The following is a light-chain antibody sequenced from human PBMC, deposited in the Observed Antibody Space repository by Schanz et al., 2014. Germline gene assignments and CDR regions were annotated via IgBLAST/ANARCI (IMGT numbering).Light chain of an antibody. CDR2: DAS. V-gene: IGKV1-13*02. CDR3: LQDYTSWT. J-gene: IGKJ1*01. Sequence: AIQLTQSPSSLSASVGDRVTITCRAGQGIASALAWYQQKPGKAPRLLIYDASSLDSGAPSRFSGSGSGTDFTLTISSLQPEDFATYYCLQDYTSWTFGQGTKVEFK. CDR1: QGIASA.